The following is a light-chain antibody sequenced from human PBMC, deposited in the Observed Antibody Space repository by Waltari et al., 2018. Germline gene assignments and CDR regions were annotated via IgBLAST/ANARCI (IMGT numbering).Light chain of an antibody. CDR2: DVI. V-gene: IGLV2-14*03. J-gene: IGLJ1*01. CDR3: YSYTTSSTYV. CDR1: SSDVGGYNF. Sequence: QSALTQPASASGSPGQSITISCTGTSSDVGGYNFVSWYQQHPGKAPKLMIYDVINRPSGVSSLFSGSKSGNTASLTISGLQAEDEAYYYCYSYTTSSTYVFGTGTQVTVL.